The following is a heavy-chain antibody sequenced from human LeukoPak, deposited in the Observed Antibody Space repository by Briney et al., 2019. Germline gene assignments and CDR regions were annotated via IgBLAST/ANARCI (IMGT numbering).Heavy chain of an antibody. CDR1: GFTFSSYA. CDR3: AKSLFVVVPAAMFDFDY. Sequence: GGSLRLSCAASGFTFSSYAMSWVRQAPGKGLEWVSAISGSGGSTYYADPVKGRFTISRDNSKNTLYLQMNSLRAEDTAVYYCAKSLFVVVPAAMFDFDYWGQGTLVTVSS. J-gene: IGHJ4*02. CDR2: ISGSGGST. V-gene: IGHV3-23*01. D-gene: IGHD2-2*01.